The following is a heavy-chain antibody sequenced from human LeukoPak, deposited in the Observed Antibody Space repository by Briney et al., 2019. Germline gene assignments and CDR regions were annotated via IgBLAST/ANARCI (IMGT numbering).Heavy chain of an antibody. CDR2: NSATGTTK. Sequence: PGGSLRLSCTASGFTFKNYEMNWVRQAPGRGLEWVSYNSATGTTKYYADSVTGRCTISRDNAKNALSLQMNSLRAEDTGIYYCARHQTIAVAASFDYWGQGTLVTVSS. D-gene: IGHD6-19*01. CDR3: ARHQTIAVAASFDY. CDR1: GFTFKNYE. J-gene: IGHJ4*02. V-gene: IGHV3-48*03.